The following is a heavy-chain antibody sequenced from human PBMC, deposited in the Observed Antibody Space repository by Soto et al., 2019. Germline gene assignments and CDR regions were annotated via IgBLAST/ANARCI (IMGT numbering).Heavy chain of an antibody. J-gene: IGHJ4*02. V-gene: IGHV4-4*02. D-gene: IGHD3-16*01. CDR1: GGSISSSNW. CDR3: AAGEQALDY. CDR2: IYHSGST. Sequence: QVQLQESGPGLVKPSGTLSLTCAVSGGSISSSNWWSWVRQPPGKGLEWIGEIYHSGSTNYNPSPRSRVTISVDKSQNQFSLKLSSVTAADTAVYYCAAGEQALDYWGQGTLVTVSS.